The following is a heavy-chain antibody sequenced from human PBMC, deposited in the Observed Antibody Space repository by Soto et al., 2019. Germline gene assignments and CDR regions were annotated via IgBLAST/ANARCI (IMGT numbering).Heavy chain of an antibody. V-gene: IGHV1-18*01. CDR1: GYTFTSYG. CDR2: ISAHNGDT. CDR3: ARDWSRYYDSRGLMWLY. Sequence: GASVKVSCKASGYTFTSYGISWVRQAPGQGLEWVGWISAHNGDTRYAQNLQCRITMTTDTFTNTAYMELTSLTSDDTAVYYCARDWSRYYDSRGLMWLYWGQGTLVTVSS. J-gene: IGHJ4*02. D-gene: IGHD3-22*01.